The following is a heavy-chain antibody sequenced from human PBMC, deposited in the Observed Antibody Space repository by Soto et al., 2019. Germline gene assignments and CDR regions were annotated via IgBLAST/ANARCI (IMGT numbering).Heavy chain of an antibody. CDR3: ARGYYYYMDV. CDR2: IYYSGST. CDR1: GGSVSSGSYY. Sequence: SETLSLTCTVSGGSVSSGSYYWRWIRQPPGKGLEWIGYIYYSGSTNYNPSLKSRVTISVDTSKNQFSLELSPVTAADTAVYYCARGYYYYMDVWGKGTTVTVSS. V-gene: IGHV4-61*01. J-gene: IGHJ6*03.